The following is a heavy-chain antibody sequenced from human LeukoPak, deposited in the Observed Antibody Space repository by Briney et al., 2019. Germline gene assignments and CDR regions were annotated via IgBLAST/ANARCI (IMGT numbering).Heavy chain of an antibody. D-gene: IGHD3-10*01. CDR3: AREGFYYGSGSPDAFDI. V-gene: IGHV1-46*01. J-gene: IGHJ3*02. CDR2: INPSGGST. CDR1: GYTFTSYY. Sequence: ASVKVSCKASGYTFTSYYMHWVRQAPGQGLEWMGIINPSGGSTSYAQKFQGRVTMTRDTSTSTVYMELSSLRSEDTAVYYCAREGFYYGSGSPDAFDIWGQGTMVTVSS.